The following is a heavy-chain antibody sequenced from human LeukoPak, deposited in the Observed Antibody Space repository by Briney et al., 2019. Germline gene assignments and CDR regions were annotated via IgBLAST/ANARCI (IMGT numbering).Heavy chain of an antibody. Sequence: PSEALSLTCTVSRGSISSGSYYWSWIWQPAGKGLEWIGRIYTSGSTNYNPSLKSGATISVDTPKHQFSLKLTSLTAAHTPVYSCASVTIAAAGYYYMDGWGKGTTVTVS. CDR3: ASVTIAAAGYYYMDG. J-gene: IGHJ6*03. CDR2: IYTSGST. CDR1: RGSISSGSYY. D-gene: IGHD6-13*01. V-gene: IGHV4-61*02.